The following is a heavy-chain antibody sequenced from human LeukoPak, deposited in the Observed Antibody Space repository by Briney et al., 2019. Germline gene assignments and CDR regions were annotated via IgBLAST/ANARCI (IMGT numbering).Heavy chain of an antibody. CDR1: GFTFSSYS. D-gene: IGHD2-15*01. CDR2: ISSSSSYI. V-gene: IGHV3-21*01. J-gene: IGHJ4*02. Sequence: GGSLRLSCAASGFTFSSYSMNWVRQAPGKGLEWVSSISSSSSYIYYADSVKGRFTISRDNAKNSLYLQMNSLRAEDTAVYYCARASAYCSGGSCYIYWGQGTLVTVSS. CDR3: ARASAYCSGGSCYIY.